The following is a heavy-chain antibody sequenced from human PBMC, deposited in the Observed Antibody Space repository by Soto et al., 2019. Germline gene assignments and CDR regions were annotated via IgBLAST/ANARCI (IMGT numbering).Heavy chain of an antibody. CDR1: GGSISSGGYY. J-gene: IGHJ3*02. V-gene: IGHV4-31*03. CDR3: ARDLGETTVTPYDAFDI. Sequence: QVQLQESGPGLVKPSQTLSLTCTVSGGSISSGGYYWSWIRQHPGKGLEWIGYIYYSGSTYYNPSLKGRVTISVDTSKNHFSLKLSSVTAADTAVYYCARDLGETTVTPYDAFDIWGQGTMVTVSS. CDR2: IYYSGST. D-gene: IGHD4-17*01.